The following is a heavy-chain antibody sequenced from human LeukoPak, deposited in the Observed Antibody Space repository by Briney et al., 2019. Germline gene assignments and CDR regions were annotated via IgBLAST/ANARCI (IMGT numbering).Heavy chain of an antibody. J-gene: IGHJ4*02. D-gene: IGHD3-10*01. CDR2: ISYDGSDK. CDR1: GFTFSTYG. Sequence: GGSLRLSCAASGFTFSTYGMHWVRQAPGKGLEWVGVISYDGSDKYYADSVEGLFTISRDNSNNILYLQVNSLRAEDTAVYYCARGPYYGSGTFDYWGQGTLVTVSP. V-gene: IGHV3-30*03. CDR3: ARGPYYGSGTFDY.